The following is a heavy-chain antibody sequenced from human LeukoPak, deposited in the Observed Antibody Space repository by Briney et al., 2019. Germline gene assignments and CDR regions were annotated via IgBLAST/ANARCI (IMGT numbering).Heavy chain of an antibody. CDR1: GYTFTSYD. D-gene: IGHD1-26*01. Sequence: ASVKVSCKASGYTFTSYDINWVRQATGQGLEWMGWMNPNSGNTGYAQKFQGRVTMTRNTPISTAYMELSSLRSEDTAVYYCARGPSLVVGATPIDYWGQGTLVTVSS. CDR3: ARGPSLVVGATPIDY. V-gene: IGHV1-8*01. J-gene: IGHJ4*02. CDR2: MNPNSGNT.